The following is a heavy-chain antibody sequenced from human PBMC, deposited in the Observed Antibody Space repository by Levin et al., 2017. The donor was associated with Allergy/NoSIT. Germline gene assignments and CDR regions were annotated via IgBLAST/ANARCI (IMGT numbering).Heavy chain of an antibody. J-gene: IGHJ4*02. Sequence: SQTLSLTCTVSGASVSSGVYYWSWIRQHPGKGLEFIGCIHPSGSTHYNPSLNSRVTMSVDTSKNQISLKMTSVTAADTAVYYCARGLDYSKLGYWGQGTLVTVSS. D-gene: IGHD4-11*01. V-gene: IGHV4-31*03. CDR2: IHPSGST. CDR3: ARGLDYSKLGY. CDR1: GASVSSGVYY.